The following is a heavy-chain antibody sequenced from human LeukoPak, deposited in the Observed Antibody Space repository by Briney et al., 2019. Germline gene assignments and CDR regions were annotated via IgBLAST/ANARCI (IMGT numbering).Heavy chain of an antibody. CDR2: INRDGSTT. CDR3: ARGNYYGMDV. V-gene: IGHV3-74*03. CDR1: ESTFSKFW. D-gene: IGHD2/OR15-2a*01. J-gene: IGHJ6*02. Sequence: GGSLRLSCAASESTFSKFWMHWVRQAPGKGLVWVSGINRDGSTTTYADSVKGRFTVSRDNAKNTLYLQMNSLRAEDTAVYYCARGNYYGMDVWGQGTTVAVSS.